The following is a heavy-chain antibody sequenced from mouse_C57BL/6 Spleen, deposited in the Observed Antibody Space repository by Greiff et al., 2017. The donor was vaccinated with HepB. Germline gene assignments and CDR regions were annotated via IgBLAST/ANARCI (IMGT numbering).Heavy chain of an antibody. D-gene: IGHD1-1*01. CDR2: INPNNGGT. J-gene: IGHJ4*01. CDR3: ARGGYGGYAMDY. V-gene: IGHV1-22*01. CDR1: GYTFTDYN. Sequence: VQLQQSGPELVKPGASVKMSCKASGYTFTDYNMHWVKQNHGKSLEWIGYINPNNGGTSYNQKFKGKATLTVNKSSSTAYMELRSLTSEDSAVYYCARGGYGGYAMDYWGEGTSVTVSS.